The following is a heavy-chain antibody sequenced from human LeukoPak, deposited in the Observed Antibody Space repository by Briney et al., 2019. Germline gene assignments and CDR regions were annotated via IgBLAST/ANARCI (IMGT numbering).Heavy chain of an antibody. Sequence: GASVKVSCKASGYIFTSYGISWVRQAPGQGLEWMGWISAYNGNTNYAQKLQGRVTMTTDTSTSTAYMELRSLRSDDTAVYYCARDVLEWGSGWKDYYYYYMDVWGKGTTVTVSS. J-gene: IGHJ6*03. CDR2: ISAYNGNT. CDR1: GYIFTSYG. V-gene: IGHV1-18*01. D-gene: IGHD6-19*01. CDR3: ARDVLEWGSGWKDYYYYYMDV.